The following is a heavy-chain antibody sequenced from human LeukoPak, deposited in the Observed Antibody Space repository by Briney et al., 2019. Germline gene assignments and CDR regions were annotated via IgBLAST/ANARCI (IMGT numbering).Heavy chain of an antibody. V-gene: IGHV1-18*01. CDR1: GYTFTSYG. J-gene: IGHJ6*03. CDR3: ARDRRAPPYYYYMDV. CDR2: ISAYNGNT. Sequence: ASVKVSCKASGYTFTSYGISWVRQAPGQGLEWMGWISAYNGNTNYAQKLQGRVTMTRDTSTSTVYMELSSLRSEDTAVYYCARDRRAPPYYYYMDVWGKGTTVTVSS.